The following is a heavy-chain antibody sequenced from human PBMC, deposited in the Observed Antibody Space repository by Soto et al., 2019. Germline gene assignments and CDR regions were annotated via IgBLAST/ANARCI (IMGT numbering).Heavy chain of an antibody. CDR1: GFTFSSYA. D-gene: IGHD3-10*01. V-gene: IGHV3-23*01. J-gene: IGHJ5*02. Sequence: PGGSLRLSCAASGFTFSSYAMSWVRQAPGKGLEWVSAISGSGGSTYYADSVKGRFTISRDNSKNTLYLQMNSLRAEDTAVYYCAKGRGRINMVRGVLFDTWGQGTLVTVSS. CDR3: AKGRGRINMVRGVLFDT. CDR2: ISGSGGST.